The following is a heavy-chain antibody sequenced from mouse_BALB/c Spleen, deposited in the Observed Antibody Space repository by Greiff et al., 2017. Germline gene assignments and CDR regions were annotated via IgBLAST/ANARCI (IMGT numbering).Heavy chain of an antibody. J-gene: IGHJ3*01. V-gene: IGHV1-9*01. CDR3: ARRDTVVARGFAY. CDR2: ILPGSGST. Sequence: VQVVESGAELMKPGASVKISCKATGYTFSSYWIEWVKQRPGHGLEWIGEILPGSGSTNYNEKFKGKATFTADTSSNTAYMQLSSLTSEDSAVYYCARRDTVVARGFAYWGQGTLVTVSA. CDR1: GYTFSSYW. D-gene: IGHD1-1*01.